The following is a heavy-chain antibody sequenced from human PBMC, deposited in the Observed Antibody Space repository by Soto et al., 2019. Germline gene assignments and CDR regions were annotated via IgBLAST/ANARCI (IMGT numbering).Heavy chain of an antibody. CDR1: GASISSYY. Sequence: PSETLSLTCTVSGASISSYYWSWIRQPPGKGLEWMGFTYHSGSTNYNPSLKSRVTISVDTSKNQFSLKLSSVTAADTAVYYCARDRVGYDILTGYYYYGMDVWGQGTTVTVSS. CDR3: ARDRVGYDILTGYYYYGMDV. V-gene: IGHV4-59*13. J-gene: IGHJ6*02. CDR2: TYHSGST. D-gene: IGHD3-9*01.